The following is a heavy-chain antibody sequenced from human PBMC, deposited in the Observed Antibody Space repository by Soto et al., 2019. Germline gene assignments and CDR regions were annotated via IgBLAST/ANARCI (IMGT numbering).Heavy chain of an antibody. CDR3: ARGTPYCTSTSCSPYYSYGMDV. CDR1: GFTFSNYW. D-gene: IGHD2-2*01. J-gene: IGHJ6*02. CDR2: IKEDGSEI. V-gene: IGHV3-7*04. Sequence: EVQLVESGGGLVQPGGSLRLSCAASGFTFSNYWMSWVRQAPGKGLEWVANIKEDGSEIYFVDSVKGRFTISRDNAKNSMYLQMNSLRAEDTAVYYCARGTPYCTSTSCSPYYSYGMDVWGQGTTVTVSS.